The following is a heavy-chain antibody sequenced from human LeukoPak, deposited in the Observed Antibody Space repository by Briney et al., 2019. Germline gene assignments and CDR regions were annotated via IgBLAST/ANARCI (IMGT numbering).Heavy chain of an antibody. CDR2: INTDGSTT. CDR1: GFTFSSYG. Sequence: GGSLRLSCAASGFTFSSYGMNWVRQAPGKGLVWVSRINTDGSTTTYADSVKGRFTISRDNAKNTVYLQMNSLRGDDTAVYYCARGGVDFWGQGTLVTVSS. D-gene: IGHD3-10*01. V-gene: IGHV3-74*01. CDR3: ARGGVDF. J-gene: IGHJ4*02.